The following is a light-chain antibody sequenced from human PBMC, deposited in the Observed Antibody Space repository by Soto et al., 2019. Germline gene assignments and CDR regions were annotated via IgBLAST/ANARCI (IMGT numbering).Light chain of an antibody. Sequence: DIQMTQSPSSLSASVGDRVTITCRASQSSSNFLNWYQRKPGKAPKLLIYDASSLESGVPSRFSGSGSGTEFTLTISSLQPDDFATYYCQQYNSAWTFGQGTKVDI. CDR2: DAS. V-gene: IGKV1-5*01. CDR3: QQYNSAWT. CDR1: QSSSNF. J-gene: IGKJ1*01.